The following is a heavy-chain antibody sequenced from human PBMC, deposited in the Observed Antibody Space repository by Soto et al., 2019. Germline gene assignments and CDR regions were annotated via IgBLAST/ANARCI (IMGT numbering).Heavy chain of an antibody. V-gene: IGHV5-51*01. CDR2: IYPGDSDT. D-gene: IGHD6-6*01. J-gene: IGHJ6*02. CDR1: GYSFTSYW. Sequence: GESLKISCKGSGYSFTSYWIGWVRQMPGKGLEWMGIIYPGDSDTRYSPSFQGQVTISADKSISTAYLQWSSLKASDTAVYYCARDDWDSSSSGYYYYGMDVWGQGTTVTVSS. CDR3: ARDDWDSSSSGYYYYGMDV.